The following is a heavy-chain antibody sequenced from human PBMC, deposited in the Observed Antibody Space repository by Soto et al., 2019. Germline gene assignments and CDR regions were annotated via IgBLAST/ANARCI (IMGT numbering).Heavy chain of an antibody. CDR1: GFTFSNAW. Sequence: GGSLRLSCAASGFTFSNAWMSWVRPAPGKGLEWVGRIKSKTDGGTTDYAAPVKGRFTISRDDSKNTLYLQMNSLKTEDTAVYYCTTVPLHQGDYGFQHWGQGTLVTVSS. CDR3: TTVPLHQGDYGFQH. J-gene: IGHJ1*01. V-gene: IGHV3-15*01. D-gene: IGHD4-17*01. CDR2: IKSKTDGGTT.